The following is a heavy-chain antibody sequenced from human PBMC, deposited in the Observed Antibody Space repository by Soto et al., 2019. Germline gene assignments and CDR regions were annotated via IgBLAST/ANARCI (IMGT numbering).Heavy chain of an antibody. CDR1: GGSISSYY. Sequence: PSETLSLTCTVSGGSISSYYWSWIRQPPGKGLEWIGYIYYSGSTNYNPSLKSRVTISVDTSKNQFSLKLSSVTAADTAVYYCARSSRDGYYRPGGFDYWGQGTLVTVS. CDR3: ARSSRDGYYRPGGFDY. D-gene: IGHD1-26*01. J-gene: IGHJ4*02. V-gene: IGHV4-59*01. CDR2: IYYSGST.